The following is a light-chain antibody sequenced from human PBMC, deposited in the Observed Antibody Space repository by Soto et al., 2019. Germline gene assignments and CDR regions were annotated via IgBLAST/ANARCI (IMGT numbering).Light chain of an antibody. Sequence: QSALTQPASVSGSPGQSITISCTGTSSDVGAYNSVSWYQQYPGKAPKLMMYEVSNWPSGVSDRFSGSKSGNTASLTISGLQTGDEADYYCSSYRSSSTYVFGTGTKLTVL. V-gene: IGLV2-14*01. CDR3: SSYRSSSTYV. CDR2: EVS. J-gene: IGLJ1*01. CDR1: SSDVGAYNS.